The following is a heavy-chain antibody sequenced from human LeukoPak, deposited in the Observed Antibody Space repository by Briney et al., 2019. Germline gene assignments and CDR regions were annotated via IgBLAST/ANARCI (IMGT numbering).Heavy chain of an antibody. Sequence: PSETLSLTCTVSGGSISSGDYYWSWIRQPPGKGLEWIGYIYYSGSTYYNPSLKSRVTISVDTSKNQFSLKLSSVTAADTAVYYCARDRYYDSSGDAFDIWGQGTMVTVSS. CDR3: ARDRYYDSSGDAFDI. V-gene: IGHV4-30-4*02. J-gene: IGHJ3*02. CDR2: IYYSGST. D-gene: IGHD3-22*01. CDR1: GGSISSGDYY.